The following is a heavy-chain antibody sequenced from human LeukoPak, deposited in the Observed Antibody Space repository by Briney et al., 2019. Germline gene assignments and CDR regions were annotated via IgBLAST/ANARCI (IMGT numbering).Heavy chain of an antibody. CDR1: GYSISSGYY. V-gene: IGHV4-38-2*01. Sequence: SETLSLTCAVSGYSISSGYYWGWIRQPPGKGLEWIGSSYHSGRIYYNPSLKSRVTISVDTSKNQFSLKLSSVTAADTAVYYCARLPWSDWYFDLWGRGTLVTVSS. J-gene: IGHJ2*01. CDR3: ARLPWSDWYFDL. D-gene: IGHD2-8*01. CDR2: SYHSGRI.